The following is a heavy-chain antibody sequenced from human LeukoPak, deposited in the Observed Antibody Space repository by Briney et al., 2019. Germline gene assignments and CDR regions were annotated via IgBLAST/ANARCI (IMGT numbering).Heavy chain of an antibody. Sequence: GGSLRLSCAASGFTFDDYAMPWVPHAPGKGLEWVSGISWNSGSIVHADSVKGRFTISRDNAKNSLYLQMNSLRAEDTALYYCAKDRMATIPYDACDIWGQGAMVTVSS. D-gene: IGHD5-24*01. V-gene: IGHV3-9*01. CDR1: GFTFDDYA. J-gene: IGHJ3*02. CDR2: ISWNSGSI. CDR3: AKDRMATIPYDACDI.